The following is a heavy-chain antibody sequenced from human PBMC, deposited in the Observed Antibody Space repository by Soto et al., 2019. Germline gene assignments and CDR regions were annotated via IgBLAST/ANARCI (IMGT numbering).Heavy chain of an antibody. CDR3: ARLYMVRGVMDWFDP. D-gene: IGHD3-10*01. CDR2: IYHSGST. Sequence: SETLSLTCAVSGGSISSSNWWSWVRQPPGKGLEWIGEIYHSGSTNYNPPLKSRVTISVDKSKNQFSLKLSSVTAADTAVYYCARLYMVRGVMDWFDPWGQGTLVTVSS. J-gene: IGHJ5*02. V-gene: IGHV4-4*02. CDR1: GGSISSSNW.